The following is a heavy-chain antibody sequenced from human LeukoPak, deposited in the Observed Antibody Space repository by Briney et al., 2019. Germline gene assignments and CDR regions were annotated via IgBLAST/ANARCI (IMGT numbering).Heavy chain of an antibody. V-gene: IGHV4-38-2*02. J-gene: IGHJ3*02. Sequence: PSETLSLTCAVSGYSISSGYYWGWIRQPPGKGLEWIGSIYHSGSTYYNPSLKSRVTISVDTSKNQFSLKLSSVTAADTAVYYCARDVGPSRFLEWLSPYDAFDIWGQGTMVTVSS. CDR2: IYHSGST. D-gene: IGHD3-3*01. CDR3: ARDVGPSRFLEWLSPYDAFDI. CDR1: GYSISSGYY.